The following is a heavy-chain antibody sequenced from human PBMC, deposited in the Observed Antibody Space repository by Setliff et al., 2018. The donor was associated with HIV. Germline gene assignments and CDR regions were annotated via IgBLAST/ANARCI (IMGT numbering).Heavy chain of an antibody. J-gene: IGHJ3*02. CDR1: GFTFSPFW. CDR2: MNSDGSTT. CDR3: ARDRGRPDACDI. D-gene: IGHD1-26*01. Sequence: PGGSLRLSCAASGFTFSPFWMHWVRQAPGKGLVWVSHMNSDGSTTTYADSVRGRFTISRDNAKNTLYLQMNSLRADDTAVYYCARDRGRPDACDIWGQGTMVT. V-gene: IGHV3-74*01.